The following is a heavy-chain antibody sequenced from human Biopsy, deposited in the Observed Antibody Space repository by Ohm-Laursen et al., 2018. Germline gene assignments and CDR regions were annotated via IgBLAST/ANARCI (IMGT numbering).Heavy chain of an antibody. CDR1: GDSISSYY. V-gene: IGHV4-59*01. D-gene: IGHD3-22*01. J-gene: IGHJ2*01. Sequence: SETLSLTCTVSGDSISSYYWSWIRQPPGKGLQWIGYVYYTGSTDYNPSLQSRVTISVDTSKNHFSLRLRSVTPADTAIYYCARDRGYYSDRTAPGYFDLWSRGTLVTVSS. CDR2: VYYTGST. CDR3: ARDRGYYSDRTAPGYFDL.